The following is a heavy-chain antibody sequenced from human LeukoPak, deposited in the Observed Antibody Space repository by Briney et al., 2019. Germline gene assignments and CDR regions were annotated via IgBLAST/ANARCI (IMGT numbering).Heavy chain of an antibody. J-gene: IGHJ4*02. Sequence: GESLQISFKGSGYSFTSYWIGWVRQMPGKGLEWMGIIYPGDSDTRYSPSFQGQITISADKSISTAYLQWSSLKASDTAVYYCARALYCSGGSCYFDYWGQGTLVTVSS. CDR3: ARALYCSGGSCYFDY. V-gene: IGHV5-51*01. D-gene: IGHD2-15*01. CDR2: IYPGDSDT. CDR1: GYSFTSYW.